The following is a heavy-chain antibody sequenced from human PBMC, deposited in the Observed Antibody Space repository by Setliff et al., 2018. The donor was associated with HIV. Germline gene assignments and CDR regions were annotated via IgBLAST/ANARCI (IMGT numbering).Heavy chain of an antibody. Sequence: GGSLRLSCAASGFTFSSYSMHWVRQAPGKGLEWVSSISSSSYIYYADSVKGRFTISRDNAKISLFLQMNSLRAEDTAVYYCARDRVYCGTTSCPLDYWGQGTLVTVSS. CDR2: ISSSSYI. CDR1: GFTFSSYS. V-gene: IGHV3-21*01. D-gene: IGHD2-2*01. CDR3: ARDRVYCGTTSCPLDY. J-gene: IGHJ4*02.